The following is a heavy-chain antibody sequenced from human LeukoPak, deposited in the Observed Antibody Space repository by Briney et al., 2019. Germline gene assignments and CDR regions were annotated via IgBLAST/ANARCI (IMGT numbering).Heavy chain of an antibody. D-gene: IGHD3-22*01. V-gene: IGHV3-73*01. CDR2: VRTKGNGYET. CDR3: SSYDNSGYYYRNY. J-gene: IGHJ4*02. Sequence: PGGSLRLSCAASGFTFSGSAIHWVRQASGKGLEWVGRVRTKGNGYETQYAVPVKGRFTISRDYSKNTAYLQMNSLKTEDTAVYFCSSYDNSGYYYRNYWGQGTLVTVSS. CDR1: GFTFSGSA.